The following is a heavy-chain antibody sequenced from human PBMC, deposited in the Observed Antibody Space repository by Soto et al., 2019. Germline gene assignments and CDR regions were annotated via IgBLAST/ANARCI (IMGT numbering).Heavy chain of an antibody. CDR2: VSYSGSS. D-gene: IGHD5-18*01. CDR1: GGSISSGAFS. J-gene: IGHJ5*02. CDR3: ASPRGGHSFGPVGFWFGP. Sequence: SETLSLTCSVSGGSISSGAFSWTWIRQPPGKGLELIGYVSYSGSSFYNPSLQSRASISTDMSKNHFSLDLSSVTAADTAVYYCASPRGGHSFGPVGFWFGPWGQGILVTFSS. V-gene: IGHV4-30-2*01.